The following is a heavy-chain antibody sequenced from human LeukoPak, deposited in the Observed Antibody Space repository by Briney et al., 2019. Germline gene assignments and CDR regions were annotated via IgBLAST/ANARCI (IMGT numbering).Heavy chain of an antibody. CDR1: GYSVSSNSAA. Sequence: SQTLSLTCGISGYSVSSNSAAWNWIRQSPSRGLEWLGRTYYRSKWFINYAPFVKSRIIINPDTPKNQVSLQLNSVTPEDTAVYYCTRSDCSSGRCPGFDNWGQGTLVTVSS. CDR2: TYYRSKWFI. J-gene: IGHJ4*02. D-gene: IGHD6-19*01. CDR3: TRSDCSSGRCPGFDN. V-gene: IGHV6-1*01.